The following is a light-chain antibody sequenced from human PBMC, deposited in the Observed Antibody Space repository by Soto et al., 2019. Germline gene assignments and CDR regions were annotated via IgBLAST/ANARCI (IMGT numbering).Light chain of an antibody. CDR1: SSNIGFNY. CDR2: DNN. J-gene: IGLJ2*01. Sequence: QSVLTQPPSVSAAPGQMVTISCSGSSSNIGFNYVSWYRQLPGTAPKLLIYDNNKRPSGIPDRFSGSKSGTSATLGITGLQTGDEADYYCGTWDSTLSGVIFGGGTKVTVL. V-gene: IGLV1-51*01. CDR3: GTWDSTLSGVI.